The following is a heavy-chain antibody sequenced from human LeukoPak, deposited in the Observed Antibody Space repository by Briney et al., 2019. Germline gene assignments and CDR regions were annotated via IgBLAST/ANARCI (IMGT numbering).Heavy chain of an antibody. V-gene: IGHV4-34*01. CDR3: ARGGGYCTNNVCPPWFDP. CDR2: INHSGST. J-gene: IGHJ5*02. Sequence: SETLSLTCAVYGVSFSGYYWSWIRQPPGKGLEWIGEINHSGSTNYNPSLKSRVTISVDTSKNQFSLKLSSVTAADTAVYYCARGGGYCTNNVCPPWFDPWGQGALVTVSS. CDR1: GVSFSGYY. D-gene: IGHD2-8*01.